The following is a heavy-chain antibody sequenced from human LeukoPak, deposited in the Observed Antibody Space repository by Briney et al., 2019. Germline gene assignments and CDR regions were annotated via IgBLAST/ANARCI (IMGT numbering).Heavy chain of an antibody. D-gene: IGHD3-3*01. Sequence: PSETLSLTCAVYGGSFSGYYWIWIRQPPGKGLEWIGEINHSGSTNYNPSLKSRVTISVDTSKNQFSLKLSSVTAADTAVYYCARAFTIFGVPRHGMDVWGQGTTVTVSS. CDR3: ARAFTIFGVPRHGMDV. V-gene: IGHV4-34*01. CDR2: INHSGST. J-gene: IGHJ6*02. CDR1: GGSFSGYY.